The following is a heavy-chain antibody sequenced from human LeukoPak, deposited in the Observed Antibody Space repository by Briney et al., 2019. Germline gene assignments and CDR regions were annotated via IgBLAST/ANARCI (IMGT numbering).Heavy chain of an antibody. V-gene: IGHV3-7*01. CDR3: SRSLDY. CDR2: IKRDGSEK. Sequence: GGSLRLSCAASGFPFSGSWMDWVRQAPGKRMEWVANIKRDGSEKHYADSVKGRFTISRDNAKNSLFLQMSGLRAEDTAVYYCSRSLDYWGQGALVTVSS. J-gene: IGHJ4*02. CDR1: GFPFSGSW.